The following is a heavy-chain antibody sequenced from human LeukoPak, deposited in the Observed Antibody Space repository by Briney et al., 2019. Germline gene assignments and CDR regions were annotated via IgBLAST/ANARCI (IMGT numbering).Heavy chain of an antibody. D-gene: IGHD1-26*01. Sequence: ASVKVSCKVSGHTFTHLSTHWVRQAPGQGLEWMGGLDPEDGQIIYAQQFQGRVTMTEDTSTDTAYMELSSLRSEDTAVYYCATGGVWDLLGYWGQGTLVTVSS. CDR1: GHTFTHLS. CDR2: LDPEDGQI. V-gene: IGHV1-24*01. J-gene: IGHJ4*02. CDR3: ATGGVWDLLGY.